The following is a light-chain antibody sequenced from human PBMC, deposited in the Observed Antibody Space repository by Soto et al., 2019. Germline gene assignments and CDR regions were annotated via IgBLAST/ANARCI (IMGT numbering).Light chain of an antibody. CDR3: QQYNYYLT. Sequence: DIHMTQSPSTLSASVGDRVTITCRASQSINSWLAWYQQKPGKAPKLLIYDASSLESGVPSRFSGSGSGTEFTLTISSLQPDDFASYYCQQYNYYLTFGGGTKVDIK. CDR2: DAS. V-gene: IGKV1-5*01. J-gene: IGKJ4*01. CDR1: QSINSW.